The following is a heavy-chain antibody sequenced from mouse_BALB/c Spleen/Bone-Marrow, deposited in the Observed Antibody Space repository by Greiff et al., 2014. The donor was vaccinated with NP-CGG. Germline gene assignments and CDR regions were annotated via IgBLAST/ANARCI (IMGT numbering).Heavy chain of an antibody. Sequence: QVQLQQSGPGLVAPSQSLSITCTVSGFSLTSHGVHWVRQSPGKGLEWLGIIWAGGSTNHNLALMSRLSISKDNSKSQVFLKMNSLQTDDTAIYYCVRYLNYYGAMDYWGQGTSVTVSS. CDR2: IWAGGST. J-gene: IGHJ4*01. CDR1: GFSLTSHG. CDR3: VRYLNYYGAMDY. V-gene: IGHV2-9*02. D-gene: IGHD1-1*01.